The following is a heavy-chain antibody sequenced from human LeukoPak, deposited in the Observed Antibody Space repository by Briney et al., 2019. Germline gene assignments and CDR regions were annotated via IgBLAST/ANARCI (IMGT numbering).Heavy chain of an antibody. J-gene: IGHJ4*02. CDR3: ATGYCTNGVCFYLDY. D-gene: IGHD2-8*01. V-gene: IGHV3-74*01. Sequence: GGSLRLSCAASGFTFRNFWMHWVRHVPGKGLVWVSRINTDGSDTDYADSVKGRFTISRDHASNTLYLQMNSLRDEDAAVYDCATGYCTNGVCFYLDYWGQGTLVTVSS. CDR2: INTDGSDT. CDR1: GFTFRNFW.